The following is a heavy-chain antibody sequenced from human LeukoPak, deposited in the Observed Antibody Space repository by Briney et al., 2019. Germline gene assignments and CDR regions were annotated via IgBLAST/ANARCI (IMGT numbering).Heavy chain of an antibody. D-gene: IGHD4-23*01. Sequence: GGSLRLSCAASGFTFSSYGMTWVRQAPGKGLEWVSGIIGGGDNTYYADSVKGRFTISRDNSKNTLYLQMNSLRAGDTAVYYCAKDRRVTHLGGQGTLVTVSS. V-gene: IGHV3-23*01. CDR3: AKDRRVTHL. CDR2: IIGGGDNT. J-gene: IGHJ4*02. CDR1: GFTFSSYG.